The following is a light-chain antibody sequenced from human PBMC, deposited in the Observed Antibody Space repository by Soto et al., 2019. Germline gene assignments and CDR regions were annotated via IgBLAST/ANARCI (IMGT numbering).Light chain of an antibody. V-gene: IGLV2-11*01. J-gene: IGLJ1*01. Sequence: QSVLTQPRSVSGSPGQSVTISCTGTSSDVGAYNFVSWYQQHPGKAPKLMIYDVNQRPSGVPGRFSGSKSGNTASLTISGLQAEDEADYYCCSFAGTYIHYVFGTWTKVTVL. CDR2: DVN. CDR3: CSFAGTYIHYV. CDR1: SSDVGAYNF.